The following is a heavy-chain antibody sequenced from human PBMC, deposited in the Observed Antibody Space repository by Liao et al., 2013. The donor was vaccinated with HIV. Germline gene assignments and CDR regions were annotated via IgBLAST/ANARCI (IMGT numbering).Heavy chain of an antibody. CDR1: DGSITSDYYH. J-gene: IGHJ3*01. CDR2: IYNSGTT. CDR3: ARVRYYDDNAAGGFGV. V-gene: IGHV4-39*07. D-gene: IGHD3-16*01. Sequence: QLQLQESGPGLVKPAETLSLTCSVSDGSITSDYYHWGWIRQPPGKGLEWIGSIYNSGTTYYNPSLKSRVTILVDTSKNQFSLKLSSVTAADTAVYYCARVRYYDDNAAGGFGVWGRGTMVTVSS.